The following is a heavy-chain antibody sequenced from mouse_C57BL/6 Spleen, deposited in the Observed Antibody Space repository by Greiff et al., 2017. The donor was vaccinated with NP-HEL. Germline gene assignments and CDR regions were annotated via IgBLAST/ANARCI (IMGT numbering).Heavy chain of an antibody. CDR2: ISYDGSN. CDR3: ARDSNYVGVDY. D-gene: IGHD2-5*01. V-gene: IGHV3-6*01. J-gene: IGHJ4*01. CDR1: GYSITSGYY. Sequence: EVKLVESGPGLVKPSQSLSLTCSVTGYSITSGYYWNWIRQFPGNKLEWMGYISYDGSNNYNPSLKNRISITRDTSKNQFFLKLNSVTTEDTATYYCARDSNYVGVDYWGQGTSVTVSS.